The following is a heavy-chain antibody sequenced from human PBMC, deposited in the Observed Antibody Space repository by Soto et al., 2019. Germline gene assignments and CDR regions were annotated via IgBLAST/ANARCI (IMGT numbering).Heavy chain of an antibody. V-gene: IGHV1-69*12. CDR3: ARYLDIAAAKGYYYYGMDV. Sequence: QVPLVQSGAEVKKPGSSVKVSCKASGGTFSSYAISWVRQAPGQGLEWMGGIIPIFGTANYAQKFQGRVTITADESTSTAYMELSSLRSEDTAVYYCARYLDIAAAKGYYYYGMDVWGQGTTVTVSS. J-gene: IGHJ6*02. CDR1: GGTFSSYA. D-gene: IGHD6-13*01. CDR2: IIPIFGTA.